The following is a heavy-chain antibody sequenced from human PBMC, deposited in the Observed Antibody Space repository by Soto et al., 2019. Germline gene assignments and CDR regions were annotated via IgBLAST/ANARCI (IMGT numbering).Heavy chain of an antibody. CDR3: ARLNSERFGETKIDY. J-gene: IGHJ4*02. V-gene: IGHV5-51*03. D-gene: IGHD3-10*01. Sequence: EVQLVQSGAEVKKPGESLKISCEGSGYSFTSYWIGWVRQMSGKGLEWMGIIYPGDSDTRYSPSFQGQVTISADKSISTAYLQWSSLKASDTAMYYCARLNSERFGETKIDYWGQGTLVTVSS. CDR2: IYPGDSDT. CDR1: GYSFTSYW.